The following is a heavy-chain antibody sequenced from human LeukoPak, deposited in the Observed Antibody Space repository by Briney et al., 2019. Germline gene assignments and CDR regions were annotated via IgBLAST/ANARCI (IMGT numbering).Heavy chain of an antibody. V-gene: IGHV3-30*18. D-gene: IGHD5-18*01. CDR3: AKDGYSYGNAFDI. CDR1: GFTFSSYG. CDR2: ISYDGSNK. Sequence: GGSLRLSCAASGFTFSSYGMHWVRQAPGKGLEWVAVISYDGSNKYYADSVKGRFTISRDNSKNTLYLQMNSLRAEDTAVHYCAKDGYSYGNAFDIWGQGTMVTVSS. J-gene: IGHJ3*02.